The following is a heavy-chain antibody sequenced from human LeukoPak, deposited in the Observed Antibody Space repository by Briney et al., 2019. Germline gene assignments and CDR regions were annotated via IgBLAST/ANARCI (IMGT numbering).Heavy chain of an antibody. J-gene: IGHJ5*02. Sequence: GASVKVSCKASGYTFPSYGISWVRQAPGQGLEWVGWISAYNGNTNYAQKLQGRVTMTTDTSTSTAYMELRSLRSDDTAVYYCARSRRGVWELLDWFDPWGQGTLVTVSS. CDR2: ISAYNGNT. V-gene: IGHV1-18*01. CDR1: GYTFPSYG. CDR3: ARSRRGVWELLDWFDP. D-gene: IGHD1-26*01.